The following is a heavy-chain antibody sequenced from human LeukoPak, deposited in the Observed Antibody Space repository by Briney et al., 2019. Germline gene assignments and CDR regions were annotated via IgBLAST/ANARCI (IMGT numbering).Heavy chain of an antibody. Sequence: ASVKVSCKASGYTFTSYDINWVRQATGQGLEWMGWMNPNSGNTGYAQKFQGRVTMTRNTSISTAYMELSSLRSEDTAVYYCAREGVRADSSGSYYYYYGMDVWGQGTTVTVSS. D-gene: IGHD3-22*01. CDR2: MNPNSGNT. V-gene: IGHV1-8*01. CDR3: AREGVRADSSGSYYYYYGMDV. J-gene: IGHJ6*02. CDR1: GYTFTSYD.